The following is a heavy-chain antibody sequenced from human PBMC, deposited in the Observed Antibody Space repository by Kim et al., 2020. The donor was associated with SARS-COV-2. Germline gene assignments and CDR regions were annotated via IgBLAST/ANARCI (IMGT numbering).Heavy chain of an antibody. CDR2: ISYDGSNK. J-gene: IGHJ4*02. CDR1: GFTFSTYG. Sequence: GGSLRLSCAASGFTFSTYGMHWVRQAPGKGLEWVAVISYDGSNKYYADSVKGRFTISRDNSKNTLYLQMNSLRAEDTAVYYCAKDSEGNYSDYLGQGTLVTVSS. D-gene: IGHD3-10*01. CDR3: AKDSEGNYSDY. V-gene: IGHV3-30*18.